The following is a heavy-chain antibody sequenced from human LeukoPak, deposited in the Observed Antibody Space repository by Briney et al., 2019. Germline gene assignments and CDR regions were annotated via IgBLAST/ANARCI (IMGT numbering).Heavy chain of an antibody. V-gene: IGHV1-69*04. D-gene: IGHD1-26*01. CDR2: IIPILGIA. CDR1: GGTFSSYA. Sequence: GASVKVSCKASGGTFSSYAISWVQQAPGQGLEWMGRIIPILGIANYAQKFQGRVTITADKSTSTAYMELSSLRSEDTAVYYCAGPTTTPGSPVGYWGQGTLVTVSS. CDR3: AGPTTTPGSPVGY. J-gene: IGHJ4*02.